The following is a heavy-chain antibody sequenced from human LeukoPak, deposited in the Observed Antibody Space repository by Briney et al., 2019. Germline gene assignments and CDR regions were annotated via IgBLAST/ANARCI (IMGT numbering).Heavy chain of an antibody. CDR2: IIPIFGIA. Sequence: GASVKVSCKASGGTFSSYAISWVRQAPGQGLEWMGRIIPIFGIANYAQKFQGRVTITADKSTSTAYMELSSLRSEDTAVYYCARDRPRLSYDSSVYYFDYWGQGTLVTVSS. V-gene: IGHV1-69*04. J-gene: IGHJ4*02. CDR3: ARDRPRLSYDSSVYYFDY. CDR1: GGTFSSYA. D-gene: IGHD3-22*01.